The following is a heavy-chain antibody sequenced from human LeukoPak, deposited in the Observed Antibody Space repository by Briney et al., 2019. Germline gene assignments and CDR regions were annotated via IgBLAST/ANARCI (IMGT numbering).Heavy chain of an antibody. CDR1: GYTFTSYD. D-gene: IGHD3-16*02. V-gene: IGHV1-8*01. CDR3: ARVTFGGVVADFDY. J-gene: IGHJ4*02. Sequence: GASVKVSCKASGYTFTSYDINWVRQAPGQGLEWMGWMNPNSGNTGYAQKFQGRVTMTRNTSISTAYMELSSLRSEDTAVYYCARVTFGGVVADFDYWGQGTLVTVSS. CDR2: MNPNSGNT.